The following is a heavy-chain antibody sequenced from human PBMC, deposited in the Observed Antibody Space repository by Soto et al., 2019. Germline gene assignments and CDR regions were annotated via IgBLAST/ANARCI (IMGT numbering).Heavy chain of an antibody. J-gene: IGHJ5*02. D-gene: IGHD3-3*01. CDR2: IYWNDDK. V-gene: IGHV2-5*01. CDR1: GFSLSTSGVG. Sequence: SGPTLVNPTQTLTLTCTFSGFSLSTSGVGVGWIRQPPGKALEWLALIYWNDDKRYSPSLKSRLTITKDTSKTQVVLTMTNMDPVDTATYYFAHRFGGHYDFWSGYMYNWFDPWGQGTLVTVSS. CDR3: AHRFGGHYDFWSGYMYNWFDP.